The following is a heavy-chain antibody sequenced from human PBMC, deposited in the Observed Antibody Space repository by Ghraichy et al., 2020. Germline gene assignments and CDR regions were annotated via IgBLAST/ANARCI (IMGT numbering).Heavy chain of an antibody. Sequence: SQTLSLTCAISGDSVSSNSAAWNWIRQSPSRGLEWLGRTYYRSKWYNDYAVSVKSRITINPDTSKNQFSLKLSSVTAADTAVYYCARGQGAYFLRYFDYWGQGTLVTVSS. V-gene: IGHV6-1*01. CDR2: TYYRSKWYN. J-gene: IGHJ4*02. CDR1: GDSVSSNSAA. D-gene: IGHD1-26*01. CDR3: ARGQGAYFLRYFDY.